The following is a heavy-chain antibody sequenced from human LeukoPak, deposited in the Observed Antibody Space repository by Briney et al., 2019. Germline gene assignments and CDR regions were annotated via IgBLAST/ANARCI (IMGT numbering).Heavy chain of an antibody. D-gene: IGHD2-15*01. Sequence: GGSLRLSCAVSGFTFSSYGMHWVRQAPGKGLEWVAVISYDGTNKYYVDSVKGRFTISRDNSKNTLYLQMNSLRVEETAVYYCAKDHEVALEGYFDYWGQGTLVTVSS. J-gene: IGHJ4*02. CDR2: ISYDGTNK. V-gene: IGHV3-30*18. CDR3: AKDHEVALEGYFDY. CDR1: GFTFSSYG.